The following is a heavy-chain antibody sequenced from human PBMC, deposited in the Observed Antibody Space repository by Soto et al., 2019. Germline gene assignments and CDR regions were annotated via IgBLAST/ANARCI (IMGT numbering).Heavy chain of an antibody. CDR3: AKDTGPN. V-gene: IGHV3-9*01. CDR1: GFTFDNYA. Sequence: GGSLRLCCAASGFTFDNYAMHWVRQAPGKGLEWVSGISWNSNTIAYADSVKGRFTISRDNAKNSLYLQMKSLRAEDTAFYYCAKDTGPNWGQGTLVTVSS. J-gene: IGHJ4*02. CDR2: ISWNSNTI.